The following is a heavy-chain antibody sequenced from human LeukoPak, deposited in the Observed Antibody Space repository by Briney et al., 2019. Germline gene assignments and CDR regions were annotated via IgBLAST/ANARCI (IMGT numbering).Heavy chain of an antibody. Sequence: SETLSLTCTVSGGSISSYYWSWIRQPAGKGLEWIGRIYTSGSTNYNPSLKSRVTMSVDTSKNQFSLKLSSVTAADTAVYYCARSGRGLRPKDAFDIWGQGTMVTVSS. J-gene: IGHJ3*02. D-gene: IGHD2-15*01. CDR3: ARSGRGLRPKDAFDI. CDR2: IYTSGST. V-gene: IGHV4-4*07. CDR1: GGSISSYY.